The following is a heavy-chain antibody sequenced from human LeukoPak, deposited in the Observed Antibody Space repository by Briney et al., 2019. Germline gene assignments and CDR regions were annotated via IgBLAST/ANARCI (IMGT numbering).Heavy chain of an antibody. J-gene: IGHJ6*02. CDR2: INPSGGST. CDR3: ARDREWLSYYYYYGMDV. Sequence: GASVKVSCKASGYTFTSYYMHWVRQAPGQGLEWMGIINPSGGSTSYAQKFQGRVTVTRDTSTSTVYMELSSLRSEDTAVYYCARDREWLSYYYYYGMDVWGQGTTVTVSS. V-gene: IGHV1-46*01. D-gene: IGHD3-3*01. CDR1: GYTFTSYY.